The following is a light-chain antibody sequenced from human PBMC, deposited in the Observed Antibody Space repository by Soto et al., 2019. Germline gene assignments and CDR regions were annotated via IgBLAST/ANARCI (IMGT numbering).Light chain of an antibody. CDR1: QSVLYSANNKNY. J-gene: IGKJ2*01. V-gene: IGKV4-1*01. Sequence: DIVMTQSPDSLAVSLGERATINCKSTQSVLYSANNKNYLAWYQQRPGQSPKLLLYWASTRGSGVPDRFSGSGSGADFTLTIDSLQAEDVAVYYCQQYYSSPYSFGQGTKLKIK. CDR3: QQYYSSPYS. CDR2: WAS.